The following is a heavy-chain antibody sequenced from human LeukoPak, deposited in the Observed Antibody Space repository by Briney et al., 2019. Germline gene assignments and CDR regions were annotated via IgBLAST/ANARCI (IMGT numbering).Heavy chain of an antibody. D-gene: IGHD6-19*01. CDR1: GGSISSYY. CDR3: ARQGYKSGWYPTFDF. J-gene: IGHJ4*02. Sequence: SETLSLTCTVYGGSISSYYWSWIRQHPGKGLEWIGYIYYSGSTNYNPSLKSRVTISVDPSRNQLSLKLNSVTAADTAVYYYARQGYKSGWYPTFDFWGPGTQVIVSS. CDR2: IYYSGST. V-gene: IGHV4-59*01.